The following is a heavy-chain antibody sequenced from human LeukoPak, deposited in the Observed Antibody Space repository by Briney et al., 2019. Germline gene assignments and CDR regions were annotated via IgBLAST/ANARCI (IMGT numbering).Heavy chain of an antibody. Sequence: SETLSLTCNVSGGSMSNIYYWGWIRQPPGKGLEWIGIIFYSGITYYNPSLRSRVTIAIDTSKSQFSLKLSSVTAADTAVYYCARVQNYAFDYWGQGTLVTVSS. CDR2: IFYSGIT. CDR1: GGSMSNIYY. CDR3: ARVQNYAFDY. V-gene: IGHV4-39*01. D-gene: IGHD1-7*01. J-gene: IGHJ4*02.